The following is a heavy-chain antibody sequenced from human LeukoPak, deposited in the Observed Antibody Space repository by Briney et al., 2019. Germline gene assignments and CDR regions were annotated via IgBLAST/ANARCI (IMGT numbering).Heavy chain of an antibody. V-gene: IGHV4-4*02. D-gene: IGHD3-10*01. CDR1: GGSISSRNW. CDR3: ARQNYGSAPLRY. Sequence: SETLSLTCAVSGGSISSRNWWSWVRQPPGKGLEWIGEIYHSGSTNYNPSLKTRVTISVDTSKNQFSLKLTSVTTADTAVYYCARQNYGSAPLRYWGQGTLVTVSS. J-gene: IGHJ4*02. CDR2: IYHSGST.